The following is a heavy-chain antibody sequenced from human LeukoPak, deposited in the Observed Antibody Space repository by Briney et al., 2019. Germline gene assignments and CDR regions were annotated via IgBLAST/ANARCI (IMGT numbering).Heavy chain of an antibody. V-gene: IGHV1-69*01. CDR3: ASHFGVHPFDY. D-gene: IGHD3-10*01. J-gene: IGHJ4*02. CDR2: IIPIFGTA. Sequence: GASVKVSCKASGGTFSSYAISWVRQAPGQGLEWMGGIIPIFGTANYAQKFQGRVTITADESTSTAYMELSSLRSEDTAVYYCASHFGVHPFDYWGQGTLVTVSS. CDR1: GGTFSSYA.